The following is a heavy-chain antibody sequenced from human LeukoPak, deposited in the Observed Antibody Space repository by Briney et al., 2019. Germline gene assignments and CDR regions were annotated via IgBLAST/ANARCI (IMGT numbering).Heavy chain of an antibody. J-gene: IGHJ4*02. CDR3: AKNIALTGEFDS. CDR1: GYTFTSYD. CDR2: MNPNSGNT. Sequence: ASVKVSCKASGYTFTSYDVNWFRQATGQGLEWMGWMNPNSGNTGYAQKFQGRVSLTRDTSISTAYLELICLRSEDTAVYYCAKNIALTGEFDSWGQGTLVAVSS. D-gene: IGHD7-27*01. V-gene: IGHV1-8*01.